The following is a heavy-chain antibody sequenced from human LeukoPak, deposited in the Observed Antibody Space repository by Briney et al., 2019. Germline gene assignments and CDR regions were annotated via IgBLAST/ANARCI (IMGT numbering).Heavy chain of an antibody. CDR3: TTGLD. CDR2: IKSKTDGGTK. CDR1: GFTVSNAW. J-gene: IGHJ4*02. Sequence: GESLRLSCAASGFTVSNAWMTWVRQAPGKGLEWVGRIKSKTDGGTKAYAAPVKGRFTISRDDSKNTVYLQMNSLKIEDTAVYYCTTGLDWGQGTLVAVSS. V-gene: IGHV3-15*01.